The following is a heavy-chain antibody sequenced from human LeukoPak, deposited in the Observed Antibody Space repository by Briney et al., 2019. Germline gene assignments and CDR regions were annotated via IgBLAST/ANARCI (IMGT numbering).Heavy chain of an antibody. V-gene: IGHV3-23*01. Sequence: GGSLRLSCAASGFTVSSNYMSWVRQAPGTGLEWVSCFSGSGGSIYYADSVKGRFTISRDNSKNTLYLQMNSLRAEDTAVYYCAKFSPTPLLNYYYYGMDVWGQGTTVTVSS. J-gene: IGHJ6*02. CDR1: GFTVSSNY. CDR2: FSGSGGSI. CDR3: AKFSPTPLLNYYYYGMDV.